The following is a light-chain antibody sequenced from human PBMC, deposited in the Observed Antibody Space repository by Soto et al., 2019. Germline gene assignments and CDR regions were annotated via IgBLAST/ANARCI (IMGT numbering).Light chain of an antibody. CDR3: QQYNSYLWT. V-gene: IGKV1-5*01. Sequence: DIQMTQSPSTLSASVGDRVTITGRTSQSISSWLAWYQQKPWKAPKLLIYDASSLESGVPSRFSGSGSGTEFNPTISSLQPDDCATYYGQQYNSYLWTFGQGTKVEIK. J-gene: IGKJ1*01. CDR2: DAS. CDR1: QSISSW.